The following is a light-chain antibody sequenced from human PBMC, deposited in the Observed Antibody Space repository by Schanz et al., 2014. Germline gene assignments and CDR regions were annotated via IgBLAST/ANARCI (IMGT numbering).Light chain of an antibody. J-gene: IGKJ5*01. CDR2: DAS. CDR3: QQRSNWPT. CDR1: QSVSSNY. Sequence: EIVLTQSPGTLSLSPGERATLSCRASQSVSSNYLAWYQQKPGQAPRLLIYDASSRATGIPARFSGSGSGKGFTLTISSLEPEDFAVYYCQQRSNWPTFGQGTRLEIK. V-gene: IGKV3D-20*02.